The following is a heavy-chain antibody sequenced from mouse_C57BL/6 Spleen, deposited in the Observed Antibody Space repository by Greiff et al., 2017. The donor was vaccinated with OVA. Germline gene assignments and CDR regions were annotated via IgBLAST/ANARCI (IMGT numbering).Heavy chain of an antibody. CDR2: IDPSDSYT. CDR1: GYTFTSYW. V-gene: IGHV1-69*01. J-gene: IGHJ3*01. Sequence: QVQLQQPGAELVMPGASVKLSCKASGYTFTSYWMHWVKQRPGQGLEWIGEIDPSDSYTNYNQKFKGKSTLTVDESSSTAYMQLSSLTSEDSAVYYCARLDYYGSSPWFAYWGQGTLVTVSA. CDR3: ARLDYYGSSPWFAY. D-gene: IGHD1-1*01.